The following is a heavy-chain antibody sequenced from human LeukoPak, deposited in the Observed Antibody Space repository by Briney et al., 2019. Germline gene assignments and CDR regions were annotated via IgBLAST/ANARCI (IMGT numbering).Heavy chain of an antibody. D-gene: IGHD6-6*01. CDR3: AKDGATRPLGN. V-gene: IGHV3-23*01. Sequence: PGRSLRLSCAASGFTFSSYVMHWVRQAPGKGLEWVSGISGNDGSTNYADSVKGRFTISRDNSKNTLYMQMNSLRAEDTAVYYCAKDGATRPLGNWGRGTLVTVSS. J-gene: IGHJ4*02. CDR2: ISGNDGST. CDR1: GFTFSSYV.